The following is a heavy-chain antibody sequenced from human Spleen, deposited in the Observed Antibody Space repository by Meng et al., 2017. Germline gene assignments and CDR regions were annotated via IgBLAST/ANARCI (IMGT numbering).Heavy chain of an antibody. J-gene: IGHJ1*01. V-gene: IGHV3-23*01. CDR3: TNDRLNH. D-gene: IGHD3-16*01. Sequence: GESLKISCEVSGFSFSNSAVSWVRQAPGKGLEWVSGISIGGDRTYYIDSVKGRFTISRDNAKNTLYLQMNSLRAEDTAVYYCTNDRLNHWGQGTLVTVSS. CDR2: ISIGGDRT. CDR1: GFSFSNSA.